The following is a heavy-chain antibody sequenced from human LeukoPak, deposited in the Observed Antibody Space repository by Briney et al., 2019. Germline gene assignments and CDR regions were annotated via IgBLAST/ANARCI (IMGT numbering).Heavy chain of an antibody. CDR1: GFTFSNAW. J-gene: IGHJ4*02. Sequence: GGSLRLSCAASGFTFSNAWMNWVRQAPGKGLVWVSRIASDGSSTTYADSVKGRFSISRDNAKNTLYLQMNSLRVEDTAVYYCARGRPHGNDYWGQGTLVTVSS. CDR2: IASDGSST. V-gene: IGHV3-74*01. CDR3: ARGRPHGNDY. D-gene: IGHD4-23*01.